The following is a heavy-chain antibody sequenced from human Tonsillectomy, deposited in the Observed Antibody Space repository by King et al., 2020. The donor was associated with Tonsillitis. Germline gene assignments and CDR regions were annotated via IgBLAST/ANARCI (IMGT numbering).Heavy chain of an antibody. CDR3: VRVDGDYYFDY. Sequence: EVQLVESGGGLVQPGGSLRLSCAASGFTFRDHYMDWVRQAPGKGLEWVGRTRKKANSYTTEYAASVKGRFTISRDDSKNSLYLQMNSLKAEDTAVYYCVRVDGDYYFDYWGQGTLVTVSS. J-gene: IGHJ4*02. CDR2: TRKKANSYTT. CDR1: GFTFRDHY. D-gene: IGHD5-24*01. V-gene: IGHV3-72*01.